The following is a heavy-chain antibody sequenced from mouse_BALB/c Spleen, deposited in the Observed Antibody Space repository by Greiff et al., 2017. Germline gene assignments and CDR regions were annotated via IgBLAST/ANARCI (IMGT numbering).Heavy chain of an antibody. CDR3: ASLYYGSSYRAMDY. D-gene: IGHD1-1*01. J-gene: IGHJ4*01. CDR2: ISDGGSYT. CDR1: GFTFSDYY. V-gene: IGHV5-4*02. Sequence: DVMLVESGGGLVKPGGSLKLSCAASGFTFSDYYMYWVRQTPEKRLEWVATISDGGSYTYYPDSVKGRFTISRDNAKNNLYLQMSSLKSEDTAMYYCASLYYGSSYRAMDYWGQGTSVTVSS.